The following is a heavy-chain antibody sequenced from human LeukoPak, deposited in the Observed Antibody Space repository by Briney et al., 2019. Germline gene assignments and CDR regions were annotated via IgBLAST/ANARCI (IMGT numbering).Heavy chain of an antibody. J-gene: IGHJ4*02. Sequence: GGSLRLSCASSGFTFNNYAISWVRQAPGKGLGWVATISGSGGRTYYADSVKGRFTISRDNSKNTVLLQMKNLRVEHTAVYYCAKDLTASGDYGFDYWGQGTLVTVSS. CDR3: AKDLTASGDYGFDY. D-gene: IGHD4-17*01. CDR2: ISGSGGRT. V-gene: IGHV3-23*01. CDR1: GFTFNNYA.